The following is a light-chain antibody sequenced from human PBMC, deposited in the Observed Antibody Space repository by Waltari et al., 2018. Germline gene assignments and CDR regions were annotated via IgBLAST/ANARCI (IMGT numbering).Light chain of an antibody. V-gene: IGLV1-40*01. CDR3: QSYDTTLSAVV. CDR1: KSNIGADFD. Sequence: QSVLTQPPSVSGAPGQRVTISCSGTKSNIGADFDVHWYQQVPGTAPKLLLHCFPNRPSGVSDRFSGFKSGASASLVITGLQAEDEAMYYCQSYDTTLSAVVFGGGTRLTV. J-gene: IGLJ2*01. CDR2: CFP.